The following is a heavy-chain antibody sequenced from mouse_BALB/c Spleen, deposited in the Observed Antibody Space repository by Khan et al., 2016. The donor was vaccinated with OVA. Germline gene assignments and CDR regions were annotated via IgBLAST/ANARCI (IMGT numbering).Heavy chain of an antibody. D-gene: IGHD2-2*01. CDR3: TRHGFVAWFTY. Sequence: VQLQQPGPELMKPGASVKISCKASGYSFTNYYIHWVIQSHGKSLEWIGYIDPFSGGTTYNQTFKGKATFSVDKSSSTAYIHLSNLTSEDSAVYYCTRHGFVAWFTYGGQGTLVTVSA. J-gene: IGHJ3*01. CDR1: GYSFTNYY. V-gene: IGHV1S135*01. CDR2: IDPFSGGT.